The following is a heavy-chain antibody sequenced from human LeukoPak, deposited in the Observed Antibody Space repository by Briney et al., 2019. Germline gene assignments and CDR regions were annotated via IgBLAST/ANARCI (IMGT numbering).Heavy chain of an antibody. V-gene: IGHV4-39*01. J-gene: IGHJ4*02. CDR3: ARRSGSYYDY. CDR1: GGSISSGDYY. Sequence: SETLSLTCTVSGGSISSGDYYWSWIRQPSGKGLEWIGSIYYSGSTYYNPSLKSRVTISVDTSKNQFSLKLSSVTAADTAVYYCARRSGSYYDYWGQGTLVTASS. CDR2: IYYSGST. D-gene: IGHD1-26*01.